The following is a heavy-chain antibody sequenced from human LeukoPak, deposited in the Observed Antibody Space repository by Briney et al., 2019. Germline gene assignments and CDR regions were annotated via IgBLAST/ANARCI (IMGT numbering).Heavy chain of an antibody. CDR2: INAGNGNT. J-gene: IGHJ5*02. D-gene: IGHD3-10*01. CDR1: GYTFTSYA. V-gene: IGHV1-3*01. Sequence: ASVKVSCKASGYTFTSYAMHWVRQAPGQRLEWMGWINAGNGNTKYSQKFQGRVTITRDTSASTAYMELSSLRPEDTAVYYCARDRGRILSFDPWGQGTLVTVSS. CDR3: ARDRGRILSFDP.